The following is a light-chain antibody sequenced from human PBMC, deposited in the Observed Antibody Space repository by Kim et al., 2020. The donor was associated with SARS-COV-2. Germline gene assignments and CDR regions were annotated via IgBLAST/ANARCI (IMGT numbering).Light chain of an antibody. Sequence: PGQTASITRSVDKLGYKYACWYQQKPGQSPVLVIYQDNKRPSGIPERFSGSHSGNTATLTISGTQAMDEADYYCQAWDSSTAEGVFGTGTKVTVL. CDR2: QDN. CDR1: KLGYKY. J-gene: IGLJ1*01. V-gene: IGLV3-1*01. CDR3: QAWDSSTAEGV.